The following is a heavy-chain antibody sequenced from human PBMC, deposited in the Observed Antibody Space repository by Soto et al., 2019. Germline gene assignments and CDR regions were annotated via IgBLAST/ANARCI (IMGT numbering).Heavy chain of an antibody. V-gene: IGHV4-39*01. J-gene: IGHJ2*01. CDR3: ARSGIAVHWYFDL. Sequence: PSETLSLTCTVSGGPISSSSYYWGWIRQPPGKGLEWIGSIYYSGYTYYNPSLKSRVTIPVDTSKDQFSLKLSSVTAVDTAVYYCARSGIAVHWYFDLWGRGTLVTVSS. CDR2: IYYSGYT. CDR1: GGPISSSSYY. D-gene: IGHD6-13*01.